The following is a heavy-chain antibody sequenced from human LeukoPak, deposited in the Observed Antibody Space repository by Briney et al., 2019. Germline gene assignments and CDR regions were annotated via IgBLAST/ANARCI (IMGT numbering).Heavy chain of an antibody. D-gene: IGHD6-19*01. J-gene: IGHJ4*02. CDR2: ISYDGSNK. CDR1: GFTFSSYG. Sequence: PGRSLRLSCAASGFTFSSYGMHWVRQAPGKGLEWVAVISYDGSNKYYADSVKGRFTISRDNSKNTLYLQMNSLRAEDTAVYYCAKAWGAVAALAGYWGQGTLVTVSS. V-gene: IGHV3-30*18. CDR3: AKAWGAVAALAGY.